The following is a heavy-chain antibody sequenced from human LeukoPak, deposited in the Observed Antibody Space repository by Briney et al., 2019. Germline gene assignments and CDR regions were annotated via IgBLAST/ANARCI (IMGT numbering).Heavy chain of an antibody. CDR3: ARDRPGRYCSTTSCYTASPFDP. CDR1: RGTFSNYA. Sequence: GASVKVSCKSSRGTFSNYAISWVRQAPGQGLEWVRGIIPKFGTANYAQKFQGRVTITADESTSTAYMELSSLRSEDTAVYYCARDRPGRYCSTTSCYTASPFDPWGQGTRVTVSS. D-gene: IGHD2-2*02. J-gene: IGHJ5*02. CDR2: IIPKFGTA. V-gene: IGHV1-69*13.